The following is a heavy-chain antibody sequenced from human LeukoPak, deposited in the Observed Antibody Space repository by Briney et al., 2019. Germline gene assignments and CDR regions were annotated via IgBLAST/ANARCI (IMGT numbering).Heavy chain of an antibody. CDR1: GGSFXGYY. CDR3: ARASVVGATNYFDY. Sequence: LSXXCXVYGGSFXGYYWSWIRQPPGKGLEWIGEINHSGSTNYNPSLKSRVTISVDTSKNQFSLKLSSVTAADTAVYYCARASVVGATNYFDYWGQGTLVTVSS. D-gene: IGHD1-26*01. J-gene: IGHJ4*02. CDR2: INHSGST. V-gene: IGHV4-34*01.